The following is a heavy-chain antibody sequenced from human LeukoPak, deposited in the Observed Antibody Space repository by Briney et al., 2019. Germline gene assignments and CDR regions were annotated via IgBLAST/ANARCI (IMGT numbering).Heavy chain of an antibody. CDR3: ARHNYGDYFPALSLDY. J-gene: IGHJ4*02. Sequence: SETLSLTCTVSGDSISDYYWSWIRQPPGKGLEWIGYIYYSGSTNYNPSLKSRVTISVDTSKNQFPLKLRSVTAADTAVYYCARHNYGDYFPALSLDYWGQGTLVTVSS. CDR2: IYYSGST. V-gene: IGHV4-59*08. D-gene: IGHD4-17*01. CDR1: GDSISDYY.